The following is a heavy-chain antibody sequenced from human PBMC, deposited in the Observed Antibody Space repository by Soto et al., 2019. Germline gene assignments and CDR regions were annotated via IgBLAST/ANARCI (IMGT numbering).Heavy chain of an antibody. CDR1: RAPITTTKW. Sequence: QVELQESGPGLVKPSETLSLTCTVSRAPITTTKWWAWVRLPPGKGLEWIGEVHDGPQHSNPSLASRMTMSVDKSKNHFSLRLTSVTAADTTIYYCATQTISYTWGVWGRGTTVTVSS. D-gene: IGHD3-16*01. CDR2: VHDGPQ. J-gene: IGHJ6*02. V-gene: IGHV4-4*02. CDR3: ATQTISYTWGV.